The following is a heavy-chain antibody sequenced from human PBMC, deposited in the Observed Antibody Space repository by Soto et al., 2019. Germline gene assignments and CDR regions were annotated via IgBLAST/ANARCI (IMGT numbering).Heavy chain of an antibody. J-gene: IGHJ4*02. V-gene: IGHV1-69*01. Sequence: QVHLEQSGAEVRKPGTSVKLSCKASGGSFSTNEIDWVRQAPGQGLEWMGRIFPNVGTADYAQKFEGRLTIIADESTPNVYMHLSRLTSAHPAVYFCARARYRRRWGPFDSWGQGTRVALSS. CDR3: ARARYRRRWGPFDS. D-gene: IGHD3-22*01. CDR1: GGSFSTNE. CDR2: IFPNVGTA.